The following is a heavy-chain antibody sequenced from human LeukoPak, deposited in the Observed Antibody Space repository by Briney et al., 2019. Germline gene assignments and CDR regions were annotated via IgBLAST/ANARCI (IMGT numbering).Heavy chain of an antibody. CDR3: ARGSGYYYGDFDY. D-gene: IGHD3-22*01. CDR1: GGSISSSSYY. Sequence: GGSISSSSYYWGWIRQPPGKGLEWIGSIYYSGSTYYNPSLKSRVTISVDTSKNQFSLKLSSVTAADTAVYYCARGSGYYYGDFDYWGQGTLVTVSS. V-gene: IGHV4-39*01. J-gene: IGHJ4*02. CDR2: IYYSGST.